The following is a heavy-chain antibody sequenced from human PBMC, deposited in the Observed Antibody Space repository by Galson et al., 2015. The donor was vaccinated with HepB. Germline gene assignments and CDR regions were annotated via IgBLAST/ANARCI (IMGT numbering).Heavy chain of an antibody. D-gene: IGHD5-18*01. CDR2: MNPNSGNT. CDR3: ARARHYPHTAMVR. J-gene: IGHJ4*02. Sequence: SVKVSCKASGYTFTSYDINWVRQATGQGLEWMGWMNPNSGNTGYAQKFQGRVTMTRNTSISTAYMELSSLRSEDTAVYYCARARHYPHTAMVRWGQGTLVTVSS. CDR1: GYTFTSYD. V-gene: IGHV1-8*01.